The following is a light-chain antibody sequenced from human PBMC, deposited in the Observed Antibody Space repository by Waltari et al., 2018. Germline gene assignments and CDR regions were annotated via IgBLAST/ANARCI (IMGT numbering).Light chain of an antibody. V-gene: IGKV3-20*01. CDR2: DAS. J-gene: IGKJ1*01. CDR3: QHYVRLPAT. CDR1: QSVGRS. Sequence: EIVLTQSPGTLSLSPGERATLACRASQSVGRSLAWYQQNTGQAPRLLIYDASRRATGIPDRFSGSGSGTDFSLTISRLEPEDFAVYYCQHYVRLPATFGQGTKVEI.